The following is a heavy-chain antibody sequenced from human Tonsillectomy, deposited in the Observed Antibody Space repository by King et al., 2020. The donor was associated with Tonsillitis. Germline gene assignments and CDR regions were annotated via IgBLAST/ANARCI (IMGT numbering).Heavy chain of an antibody. CDR2: IYYSGST. J-gene: IGHJ4*02. CDR1: GGSISSSSYY. CDR3: ARHAYNWNPRGVRYFDY. D-gene: IGHD1-20*01. Sequence: QLQESGPGLVKPSETLSLTCTVSGGSISSSSYYWGWIRQPPGKGLEWIGSIYYSGSTYYNPSLKSQVTISVDTSKNQFSLKLSSVTAADTAVYYCARHAYNWNPRGVRYFDYWGQGTLVTVSS. V-gene: IGHV4-39*01.